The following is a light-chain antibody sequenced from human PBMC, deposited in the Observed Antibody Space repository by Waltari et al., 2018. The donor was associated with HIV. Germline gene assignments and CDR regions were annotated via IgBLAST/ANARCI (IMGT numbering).Light chain of an antibody. CDR2: AAS. V-gene: IGKV1-17*01. CDR3: LQHNSFPLT. CDR1: QDIRNG. Sequence: RVTITCRASQDIRNGLAWYQQKPGKAPKCLIYAASDLQSGVPSTFTGSGSGTEFTLTISSLQPEDFPTYYCLQHNSFPLTFGPGTKVDVK. J-gene: IGKJ3*01.